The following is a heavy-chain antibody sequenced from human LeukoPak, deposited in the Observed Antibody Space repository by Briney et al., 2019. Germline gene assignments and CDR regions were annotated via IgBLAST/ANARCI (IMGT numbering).Heavy chain of an antibody. V-gene: IGHV4-39*01. CDR3: ARHVTTVVTGFDY. CDR1: GDSISSSSYS. D-gene: IGHD4-23*01. J-gene: IGHJ4*02. CDR2: ISYSGST. Sequence: SETLSLTCTVSGDSISSSSYSWGWIRQPPGKGLEWIGTISYSGSTYYNPSLKSRVTISVDTSKNQFSLMLRSVTAADAAVYYCARHVTTVVTGFDYWGQGTLVTVSS.